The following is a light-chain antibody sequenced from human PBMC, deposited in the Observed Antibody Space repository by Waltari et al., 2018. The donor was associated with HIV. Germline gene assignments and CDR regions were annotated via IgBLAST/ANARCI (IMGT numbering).Light chain of an antibody. CDR1: QSITSSH. CDR2: GAS. J-gene: IGKJ2*01. Sequence: EIVLTQSPGTLSFSPGERVNLSCRASQSITSSHLAWYQQRPGQAPRLVIYGASSRATGIPDRFSGSGSGTEFTLTISRLEPEDFAVYYCHQYGASPRTFGQGTKLEFK. CDR3: HQYGASPRT. V-gene: IGKV3-20*01.